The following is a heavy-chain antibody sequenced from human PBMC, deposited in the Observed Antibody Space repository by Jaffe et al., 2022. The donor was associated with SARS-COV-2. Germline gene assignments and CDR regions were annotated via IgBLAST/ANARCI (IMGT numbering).Heavy chain of an antibody. J-gene: IGHJ5*02. V-gene: IGHV4-39*01. Sequence: QLQLQESGPGLVKPSETLSLTCTVSGGSISSSSYYWGWIRQPPGKGLEWIGSIYYSGSTYYNPSLKSRVTISVDTSKNQFSLKLSSVTAADTAVYYCARVSGWYRALFDPWGQGTLVTVSS. D-gene: IGHD6-19*01. CDR3: ARVSGWYRALFDP. CDR1: GGSISSSSYY. CDR2: IYYSGST.